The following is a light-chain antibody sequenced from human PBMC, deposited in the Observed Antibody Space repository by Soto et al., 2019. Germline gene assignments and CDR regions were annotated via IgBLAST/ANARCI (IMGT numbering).Light chain of an antibody. V-gene: IGKV3-20*01. CDR3: QQYGRSPYT. Sequence: DIVLTQSPGTLSLSPGERATLSCRASQSVSSGYLAWYQQKPGQAPRLLIHDAANRAIGIPDRFSGSGSGTDFTLTISRLKPDEFAVYSCQQYGRSPYTSGKGTKLEIK. CDR2: DAA. CDR1: QSVSSGY. J-gene: IGKJ2*01.